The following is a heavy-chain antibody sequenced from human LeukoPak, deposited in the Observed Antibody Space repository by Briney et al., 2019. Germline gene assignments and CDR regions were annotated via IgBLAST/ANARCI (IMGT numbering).Heavy chain of an antibody. V-gene: IGHV3-30*02. CDR2: IRYDGSNK. CDR1: GFTFSSYG. Sequence: GGSLRLSCAASGFTFSSYGMHWVRQAPGKGLEWVAFIRYDGSNKYYADSVKGRFTISRDNSKNTLYLQMNSLRAEDTAVYYCAKEEEPYGSGSWAFDIWGQGTMVTVSS. D-gene: IGHD3-10*01. J-gene: IGHJ3*02. CDR3: AKEEEPYGSGSWAFDI.